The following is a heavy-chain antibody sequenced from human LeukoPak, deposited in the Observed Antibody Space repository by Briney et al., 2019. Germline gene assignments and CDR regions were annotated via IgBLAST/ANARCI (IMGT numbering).Heavy chain of an antibody. J-gene: IGHJ4*02. V-gene: IGHV3-23*01. CDR2: ISGSGGST. D-gene: IGHD5-12*01. Sequence: PGGSLRLSCAASGFTFSSYAMSWVRQTPGKGLEWVSAISGSGGSTYCADSVKGRFTISRDSSRNTLYLQMNSLRAEDTAVYYCARGRGYSGYHFDYWGQGTLVTVSS. CDR3: ARGRGYSGYHFDY. CDR1: GFTFSSYA.